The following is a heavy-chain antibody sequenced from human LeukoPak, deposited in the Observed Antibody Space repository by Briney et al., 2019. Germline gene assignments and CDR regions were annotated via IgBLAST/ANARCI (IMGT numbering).Heavy chain of an antibody. CDR2: IYYSGST. J-gene: IGHJ5*02. Sequence: PSETLSLTCTVSGGSISSYYWSWIRQPPGKGLEWIGYIYYSGSTNYNPSLKSRVTISVDTSKNQFSLKLSSVTAADTAVYYCARQKDDFWSGYYNWFDPWGQGTLVTVSS. V-gene: IGHV4-59*01. CDR3: ARQKDDFWSGYYNWFDP. CDR1: GGSISSYY. D-gene: IGHD3-3*01.